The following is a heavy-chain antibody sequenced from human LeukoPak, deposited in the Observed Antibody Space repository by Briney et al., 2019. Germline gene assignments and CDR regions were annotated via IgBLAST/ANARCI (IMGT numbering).Heavy chain of an antibody. CDR1: GASDGSAGYQ. CDR2: IYYISNT. V-gene: IGHV4-61*08. J-gene: IGHJ4*02. D-gene: IGHD1-26*01. Sequence: PSETLSLTCTDSGASDGSAGYQWSWIRQPPEGGLEWIGYIYYISNTNYNPSLKSRVTMSVDPSKNQFSLKLNSVTAADTAVYYCARTQSQSGSYRYYFGYWGQGTLVTVSS. CDR3: ARTQSQSGSYRYYFGY.